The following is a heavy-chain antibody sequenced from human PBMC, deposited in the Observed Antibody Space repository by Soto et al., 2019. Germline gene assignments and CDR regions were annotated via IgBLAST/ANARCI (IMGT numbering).Heavy chain of an antibody. CDR1: GYTFTSYG. D-gene: IGHD1-26*01. CDR3: ARVVGALGHGFDP. Sequence: QVQLVQSGAEVKKPGASVKVSCKASGYTFTSYGISWVRQAPGKGLEWMGRISAYNGNTNYAQKLQGRDTMTTDTPTSTAYTELRSLRSDDTAVYYCARVVGALGHGFDPWGQGTLVTFSS. V-gene: IGHV1-18*01. J-gene: IGHJ5*02. CDR2: ISAYNGNT.